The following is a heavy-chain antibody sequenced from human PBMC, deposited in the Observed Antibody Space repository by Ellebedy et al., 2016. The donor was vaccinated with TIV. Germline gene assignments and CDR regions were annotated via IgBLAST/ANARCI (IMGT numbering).Heavy chain of an antibody. Sequence: KVSCTGSGYSFTSYWIGWVRQMPGKGLEWMGFIYLGDSDTSYSPSFQGQVTISADKSIGTASLQWSSLKASDTAMYYCARSRRSGPNDYWGQGTLVTVSS. CDR1: GYSFTSYW. CDR3: ARSRRSGPNDY. J-gene: IGHJ4*02. D-gene: IGHD2-15*01. V-gene: IGHV5-51*01. CDR2: IYLGDSDT.